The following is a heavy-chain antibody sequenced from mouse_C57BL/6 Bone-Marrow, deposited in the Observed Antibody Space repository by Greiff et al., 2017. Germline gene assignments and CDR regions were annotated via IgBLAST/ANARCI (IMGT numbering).Heavy chain of an antibody. CDR3: TTCSYYSYYAMDY. D-gene: IGHD2-12*01. CDR1: GFNIKDDY. CDR2: IDPENGDT. V-gene: IGHV14-4*01. J-gene: IGHJ4*01. Sequence: EVQLQQSGAELVRPGASVKLSCTASGFNIKDDYMHWVKQRPEQGLEWIGWIDPENGDTEYASKFQGKATITADTSSNTAYLQLSSLTSEDTAVYYCTTCSYYSYYAMDYWGQGTSVTVSS.